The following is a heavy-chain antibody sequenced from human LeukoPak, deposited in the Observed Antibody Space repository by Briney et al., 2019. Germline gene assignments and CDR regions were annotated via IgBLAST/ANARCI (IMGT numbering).Heavy chain of an antibody. CDR3: ARGSQRSGSYYYYYMDV. V-gene: IGHV4-59*12. Sequence: SETLSLTCTVSGGSISSYYWSWIRQPPGKGLEWIGYIYYSGSTNYNPSLKSRVTMSVDTSKNQFSLKLSSVTAADTAVYYCARGSQRSGSYYYYYMDVWGKGTTVTVSS. J-gene: IGHJ6*03. CDR1: GGSISSYY. CDR2: IYYSGST. D-gene: IGHD1-26*01.